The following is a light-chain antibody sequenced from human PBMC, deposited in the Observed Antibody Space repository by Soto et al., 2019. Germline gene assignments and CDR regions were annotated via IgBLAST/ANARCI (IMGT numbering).Light chain of an antibody. V-gene: IGKV3-15*01. J-gene: IGKJ4*01. Sequence: EIVMTQSPATLSVSLGERATLSCRASQSVSSYLAWYQQKPGQAPRLLIYGASTRATGIPARFSGSGSGTEFTLTISSLQSEDFAVYYCQQYNNWPLTFGGGTKVEIK. CDR2: GAS. CDR1: QSVSSY. CDR3: QQYNNWPLT.